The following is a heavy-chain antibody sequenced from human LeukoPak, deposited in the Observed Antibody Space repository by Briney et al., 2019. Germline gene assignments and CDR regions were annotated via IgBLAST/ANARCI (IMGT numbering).Heavy chain of an antibody. V-gene: IGHV5-51*01. CDR1: GYSFTSYW. Sequence: PGESLKISCKGSGYSFTSYWIGWVRQMPGKGLEWMGIIYPNDSDSRYSPSFQGQVIISADKSINTAYLQWISLKASDTAMYYCARPAGTRASLYFDLWGRGTLVTVSS. CDR2: IYPNDSDS. D-gene: IGHD6-13*01. CDR3: ARPAGTRASLYFDL. J-gene: IGHJ2*01.